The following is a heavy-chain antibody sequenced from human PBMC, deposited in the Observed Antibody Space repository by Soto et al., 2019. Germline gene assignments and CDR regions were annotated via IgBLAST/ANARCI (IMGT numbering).Heavy chain of an antibody. J-gene: IGHJ4*02. CDR3: ARNSTFDHMAVLFDY. CDR2: ISSSSSHI. Sequence: GGSLRLSCAASGFTFSSYSMNWVRQAPGKGLEWVSSISSSSSHIYYADSVEGRFTISRDNAKNSLFLQMNNLRAEDTAVYYCARNSTFDHMAVLFDYWGQGALVTVSS. V-gene: IGHV3-21*01. CDR1: GFTFSSYS. D-gene: IGHD3-16*01.